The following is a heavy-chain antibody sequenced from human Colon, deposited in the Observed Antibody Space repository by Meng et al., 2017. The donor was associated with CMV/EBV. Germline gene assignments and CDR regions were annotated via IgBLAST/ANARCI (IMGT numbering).Heavy chain of an antibody. CDR1: GVTFRSDW. J-gene: IGHJ4*02. CDR2: IKQDGSET. CDR3: ARVRGGLSSSWYYFDY. D-gene: IGHD6-13*01. Sequence: GVTFRSDWMSWVRQAAGKGLEWVANIKQDGSETYYVDSVKGRFSISRDNAKDSLYLQMNSLRAEDTAVYYCARVRGGLSSSWYYFDYWGQGTLVTVSS. V-gene: IGHV3-7*01.